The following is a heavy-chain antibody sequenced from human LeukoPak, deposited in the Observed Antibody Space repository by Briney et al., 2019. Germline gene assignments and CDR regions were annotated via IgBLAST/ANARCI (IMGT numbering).Heavy chain of an antibody. V-gene: IGHV4-34*01. D-gene: IGHD2-2*01. CDR3: ARHHVRWGGWFEYQLLRVPPARVGWFDP. J-gene: IGHJ5*02. CDR1: GGSFSGYY. CDR2: INHSGST. Sequence: SETLSLTCAVYGGSFSGYYWSWIRQPPGKGLEWIGEINHSGSTNYNPSLKSRVTISVDTSKNQFSLKLSSVTAADTAVYYCARHHVRWGGWFEYQLLRVPPARVGWFDPWGQGTLVTVSS.